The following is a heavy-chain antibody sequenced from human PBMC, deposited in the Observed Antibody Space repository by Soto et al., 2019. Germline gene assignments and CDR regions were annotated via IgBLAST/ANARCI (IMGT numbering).Heavy chain of an antibody. D-gene: IGHD2-2*01. CDR1: GFTFSSYA. Sequence: EVQLLESGGGLVQPGGSLRLSCAASGFTFSSYAMRWVRQAPGKGMEWVSVISGSGGSTYYADSVKGRFTISRDNLKNTLYLKMNTRRAEDTAVYSCAKWSIVVVPAAGDFDYWGQGTLVTVSS. CDR2: ISGSGGST. CDR3: AKWSIVVVPAAGDFDY. V-gene: IGHV3-23*01. J-gene: IGHJ4*02.